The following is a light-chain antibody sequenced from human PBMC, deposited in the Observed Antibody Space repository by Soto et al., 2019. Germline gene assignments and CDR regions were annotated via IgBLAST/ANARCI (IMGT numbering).Light chain of an antibody. V-gene: IGLV1-44*01. CDR2: SNN. J-gene: IGLJ3*02. Sequence: QSVLIQPPSASGTPGQRVTISCSGSSSNIGSNTVNWYHQLPGTAPKLLIYSNNQRPSGVPDRFSGSKSGTSASLAISGLQSEDEADYYCAAWDDSLDGPVFGGGTQLTVL. CDR3: AAWDDSLDGPV. CDR1: SSNIGSNT.